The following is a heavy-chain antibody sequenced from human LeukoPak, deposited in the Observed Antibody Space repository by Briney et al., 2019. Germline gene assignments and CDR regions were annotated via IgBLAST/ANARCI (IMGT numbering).Heavy chain of an antibody. J-gene: IGHJ6*02. CDR3: ARYYGSGRGYYGLDV. Sequence: GRSLRLSCEASGFTFSTYGMHWVRQAPGKGLEWITLIPYDGSNKYYADSVKGRFTISRDNSKNTLYLQMNSLRAEDTAVYYCARYYGSGRGYYGLDVWGQGTTVTVFS. CDR1: GFTFSTYG. CDR2: IPYDGSNK. V-gene: IGHV3-30*03. D-gene: IGHD3-10*01.